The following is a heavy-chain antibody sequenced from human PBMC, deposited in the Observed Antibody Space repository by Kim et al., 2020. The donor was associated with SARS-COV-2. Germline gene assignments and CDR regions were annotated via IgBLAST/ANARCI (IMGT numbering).Heavy chain of an antibody. V-gene: IGHV1-8*01. CDR3: ARGSVLMVYAIGVDFDY. J-gene: IGHJ4*02. D-gene: IGHD2-8*01. Sequence: QGRVTMTRNTSISTAYMELSSLRSEDTAVYYCARGSVLMVYAIGVDFDYWGQGTLVTVSS.